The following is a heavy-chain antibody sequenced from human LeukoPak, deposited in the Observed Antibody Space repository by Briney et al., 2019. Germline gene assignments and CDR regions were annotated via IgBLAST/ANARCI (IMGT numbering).Heavy chain of an antibody. Sequence: PSETLSLTCTVSGGSISSSNYYWGWIRQPPGKGLEWIGTIYYSGSTYYNPSLKSRVTISIDTSKKQFSLKLSSVTAADTAVYYCARGERGSDYWGQGTLITVSS. V-gene: IGHV4-39*01. D-gene: IGHD5-24*01. CDR1: GGSISSSNYY. CDR3: ARGERGSDY. J-gene: IGHJ4*02. CDR2: IYYSGST.